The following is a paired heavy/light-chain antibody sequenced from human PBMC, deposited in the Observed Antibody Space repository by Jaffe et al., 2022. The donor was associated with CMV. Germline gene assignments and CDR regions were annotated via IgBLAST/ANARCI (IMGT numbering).Heavy chain of an antibody. J-gene: IGHJ4*02. Sequence: QVQLVQSGAEVKKPGASVKVSCKASGYTFTGYHIYWVRQAPGQGLEWVGWINTNSGGTNHGERFQGRITLTRDTSISTAYMELTSLRSDDTAVYYCVRDSVDYFDYSETLDYWGQGTLVTVPS. CDR2: INTNSGGT. D-gene: IGHD3-22*01. CDR1: GYTFTGYH. CDR3: VRDSVDYFDYSETLDY. V-gene: IGHV1-2*02.
Light chain of an antibody. Sequence: QSVVTQPPSASGTPGQRVTISCSGSSSNIGSNNVNWFQHLPGTAPKLLIYRNDQRPSGVPDRFSASKSGTSASLAISGLQSEDEADYYCAAWDDSLNGYVFGTGTEVTVL. V-gene: IGLV1-44*01. CDR1: SSNIGSNN. CDR2: RND. CDR3: AAWDDSLNGYV. J-gene: IGLJ1*01.